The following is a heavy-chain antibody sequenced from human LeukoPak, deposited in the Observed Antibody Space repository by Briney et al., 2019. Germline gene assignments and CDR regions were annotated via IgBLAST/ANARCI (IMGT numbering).Heavy chain of an antibody. CDR2: INPNSGGT. V-gene: IGHV1-2*02. J-gene: IGHJ4*02. CDR3: AREGDFGYYAFDY. Sequence: GASVKVSCKASGYTFTNYYMHWVRQAPGQGLEWMGWINPNSGGTNYAQKFQGRVTLTRDTSISTAYMELSRLRSDGTAVYYCAREGDFGYYAFDYWGQGTLVTVSS. CDR1: GYTFTNYY. D-gene: IGHD4-17*01.